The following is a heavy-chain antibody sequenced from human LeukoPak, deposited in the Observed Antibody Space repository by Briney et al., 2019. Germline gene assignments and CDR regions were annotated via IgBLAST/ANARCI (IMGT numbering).Heavy chain of an antibody. D-gene: IGHD1-26*01. CDR2: ISYDGSNK. V-gene: IGHV3-30*18. CDR1: GFTFSSYG. CDR3: AKDRIVGATGWFDP. J-gene: IGHJ5*02. Sequence: GGSLRLSCAASGFTFSSYGMHWVRQAPGKGLEWAAVISYDGSNKYYADSVKGRFTISRDNSKNTLYLQMNSLRAEDTAVYYCAKDRIVGATGWFDPWGQGTLVTVSS.